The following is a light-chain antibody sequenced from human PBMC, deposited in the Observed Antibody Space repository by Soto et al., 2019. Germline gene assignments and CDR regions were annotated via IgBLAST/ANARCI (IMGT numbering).Light chain of an antibody. CDR2: DAS. V-gene: IGKV1-33*01. J-gene: IGKJ5*01. Sequence: DIQMTQSPSSLSASVGDRVTITCQASQDISNYLNWYQQKPGKAPKLLIYDASNLETGVQSRFSGSGSGTDFTFTISSLQPEDIATYYCQQYDNLLSITFGQGTRLEIK. CDR1: QDISNY. CDR3: QQYDNLLSIT.